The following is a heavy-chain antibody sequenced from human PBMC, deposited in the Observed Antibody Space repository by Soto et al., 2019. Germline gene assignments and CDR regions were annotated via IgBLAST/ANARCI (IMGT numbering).Heavy chain of an antibody. CDR3: SSSVVVVPATAGFVY. J-gene: IGHJ4*02. CDR2: INAGNGNT. Sequence: GATGKVSCKASGYTFTSYAMHWGRQSPGQRIERMGWINAGNGNTKYSQKFQGRATITRDTSASTAYMELSSLRSEDTAVYFCSSSVVVVPATAGFVYWCQGPLLSVSS. V-gene: IGHV1-3*01. CDR1: GYTFTSYA. D-gene: IGHD2-15*01.